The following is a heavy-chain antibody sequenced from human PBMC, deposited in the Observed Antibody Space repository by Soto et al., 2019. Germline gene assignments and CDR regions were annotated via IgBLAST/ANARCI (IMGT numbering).Heavy chain of an antibody. CDR3: AKVYFGESDGVDI. D-gene: IGHD3-16*01. CDR2: ITASGRTP. Sequence: VNLLESGGGLVQPGGSLRLSCAASGFTFSNFAMSWVRQAPGRGLEWVSEITASGRTPSYADSVKGRFTISKDESKNTLYLQSNSLRADDTSLYYCAKVYFGESDGVDIWGQGTMVTVSS. V-gene: IGHV3-23*01. CDR1: GFTFSNFA. J-gene: IGHJ3*02.